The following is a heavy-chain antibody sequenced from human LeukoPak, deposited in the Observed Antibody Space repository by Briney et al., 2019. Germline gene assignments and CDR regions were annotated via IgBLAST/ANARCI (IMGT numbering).Heavy chain of an antibody. D-gene: IGHD6-19*01. J-gene: IGHJ4*02. CDR2: ICSDGGNI. CDR3: AEDPSSGIFDY. V-gene: IGHV3-9*01. Sequence: GGSLRLSCAASGFTFDDYAMHWVRQAPGKGLEWVAGICSDGGNIVYTDSVKGRFTISRDNAKNSLYLQMNSLRAEDTALYYCAEDPSSGIFDYWGQGTLVIVSS. CDR1: GFTFDDYA.